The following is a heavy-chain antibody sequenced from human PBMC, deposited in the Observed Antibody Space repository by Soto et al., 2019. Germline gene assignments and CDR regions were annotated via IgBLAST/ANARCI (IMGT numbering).Heavy chain of an antibody. D-gene: IGHD3-22*01. CDR2: ISSSGSTI. CDR1: GFTFSDYY. Sequence: SLTLSCAASGFTFSDYYMSCISQAPGKGLEWLSYISSSGSTIYYADSVKGRFTISRDNAKNSVYLQMNSLRAEDTAVYYCARRDITVIVDDAFVILAQGTRVTVSS. J-gene: IGHJ3*02. CDR3: ARRDITVIVDDAFVI. V-gene: IGHV3-11*01.